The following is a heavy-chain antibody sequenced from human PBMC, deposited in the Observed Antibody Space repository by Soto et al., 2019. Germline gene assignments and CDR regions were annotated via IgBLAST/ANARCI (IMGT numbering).Heavy chain of an antibody. D-gene: IGHD5-18*01. CDR1: GFSLSTSGVG. V-gene: IGHV2-5*02. Sequence: QITLKESGPTLVKPTQTLTLTCTFSGFSLSTSGVGVGWIRQPPGKALEWLALIYWDDDKRYSPSLKSRLTITKXTXKXQMXLTMTNMDPVDTATYYCAHDANTATPMVKTYYFDYWGQGTLVTVSS. CDR3: AHDANTATPMVKTYYFDY. CDR2: IYWDDDK. J-gene: IGHJ4*02.